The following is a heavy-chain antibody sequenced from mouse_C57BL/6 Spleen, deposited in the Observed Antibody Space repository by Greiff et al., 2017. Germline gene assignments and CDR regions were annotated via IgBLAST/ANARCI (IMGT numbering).Heavy chain of an antibody. J-gene: IGHJ4*01. V-gene: IGHV1-55*01. CDR1: GYTFTSYW. CDR3: ARWELWLRQGYYYAMDY. D-gene: IGHD2-2*01. CDR2: IYPGSGST. Sequence: VQLQQPGAELVKPGASVKMSCKASGYTFTSYWITWVKQRPGQGLEWIGDIYPGSGSTNYNEKFKSKATLTVDTSSSTAYMQLSSLTSEDSAVYYCARWELWLRQGYYYAMDYWGQGTSVTVSS.